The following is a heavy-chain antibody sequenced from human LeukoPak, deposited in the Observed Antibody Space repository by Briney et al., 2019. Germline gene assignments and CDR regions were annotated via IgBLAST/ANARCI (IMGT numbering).Heavy chain of an antibody. CDR2: ISSSSSTI. J-gene: IGHJ3*02. CDR1: GFTFSDYY. V-gene: IGHV3-11*04. D-gene: IGHD2-21*02. Sequence: PGGSLRLSCAASGFTFSDYYMSWIRQAPGKGLEWVSYISSSSSTIYYADSVKGRFTISRDNAKNSLYLQMNSLRAEDTAVYYCARPVVVVTEYRAFDIWGQGTMVTVSS. CDR3: ARPVVVVTEYRAFDI.